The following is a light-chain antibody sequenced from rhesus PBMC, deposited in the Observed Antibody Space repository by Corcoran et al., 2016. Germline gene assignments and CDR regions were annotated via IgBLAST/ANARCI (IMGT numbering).Light chain of an antibody. Sequence: DIQMTQSPSSLSASVGDRVTIICRASENVNNYLNWYQQTPGKAPKLLLNKASPLQSGVPSMFSGSGAGTDYTFTISSLQPDDIATYCYQHGYSTPYSFGQWSKVEIQ. CDR3: QHGYSTPYS. CDR1: ENVNNY. V-gene: IGKV1-74*01. CDR2: KAS. J-gene: IGKJ2*01.